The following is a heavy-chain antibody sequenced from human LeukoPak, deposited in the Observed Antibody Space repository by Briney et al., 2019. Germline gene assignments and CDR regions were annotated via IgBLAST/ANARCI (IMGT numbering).Heavy chain of an antibody. V-gene: IGHV3-49*04. Sequence: PTGGSLRLSCTASGFTFGDYAMSWVRQAPGKGLEWVGFIRSKAYGGTTEYAASVKGRFTISRDDSKSIAYLQMNSLKTEDTAVYYCTYDFWSGYSNHINWFDSWGQGTLVTVSS. CDR3: TYDFWSGYSNHINWFDS. CDR1: GFTFGDYA. D-gene: IGHD3-3*01. CDR2: IRSKAYGGTT. J-gene: IGHJ5*01.